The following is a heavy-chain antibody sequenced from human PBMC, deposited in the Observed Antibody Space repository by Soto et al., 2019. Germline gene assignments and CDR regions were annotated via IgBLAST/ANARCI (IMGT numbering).Heavy chain of an antibody. J-gene: IGHJ4*02. CDR2: IYYSGST. Sequence: PSETLSLTCTVSGGSISSYYWSWIRQPPGKGLEWIGYIYYSGSTNYNPSLKSRVTISVDTSKNQFSLKLSSVTAADTAVYYCARVVRWVTQGFDYWGQGTLVTVSS. V-gene: IGHV4-59*12. CDR3: ARVVRWVTQGFDY. D-gene: IGHD3-10*01. CDR1: GGSISSYY.